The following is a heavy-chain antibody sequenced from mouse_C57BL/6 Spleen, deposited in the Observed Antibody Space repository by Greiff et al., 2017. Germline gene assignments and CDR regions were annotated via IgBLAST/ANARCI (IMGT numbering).Heavy chain of an antibody. CDR1: GFTFSSYA. Sequence: VQLKESGGGLVKPGGSLKLSCAASGFTFSSYAMSWVRQTPEKRLEWVATISDGGSYTYYPDNVKGRFTISRDNAKNNLYLQMSHLKSEDTAMYYCARDLGSAWFAYWGQGTLVTVSA. V-gene: IGHV5-4*01. CDR3: ARDLGSAWFAY. CDR2: ISDGGSYT. J-gene: IGHJ3*01. D-gene: IGHD3-3*01.